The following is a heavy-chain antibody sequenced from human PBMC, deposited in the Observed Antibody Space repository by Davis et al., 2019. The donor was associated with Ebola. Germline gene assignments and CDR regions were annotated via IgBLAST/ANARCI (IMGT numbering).Heavy chain of an antibody. CDR2: ISGSGGDP. J-gene: IGHJ4*02. Sequence: PSETLSLTCTVSGGSITSGSYFWGWIRQAPGKGLEWVSRISGSGGDPHYADSVKGRFTISRDNAKSTLYLQMNSLTAEDTAVYYCVRTTYGAPEYWGQGTLVTVSS. D-gene: IGHD1-7*01. V-gene: IGHV3-23*01. CDR3: VRTTYGAPEY. CDR1: GGSITSGSYF.